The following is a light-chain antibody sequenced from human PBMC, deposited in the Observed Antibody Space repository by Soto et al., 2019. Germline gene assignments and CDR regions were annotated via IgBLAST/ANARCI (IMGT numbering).Light chain of an antibody. Sequence: EIVLTQPPGTLSLSPGERATLSCRASQSVNRFLAWFQQKPGQAPRLLIYGASNRATGIPDRFSGSGSETDFTLTITRLEPEDSAVYYCHHYVGSPWAFGQGTKVEIK. V-gene: IGKV3-20*01. CDR2: GAS. J-gene: IGKJ1*01. CDR3: HHYVGSPWA. CDR1: QSVNRF.